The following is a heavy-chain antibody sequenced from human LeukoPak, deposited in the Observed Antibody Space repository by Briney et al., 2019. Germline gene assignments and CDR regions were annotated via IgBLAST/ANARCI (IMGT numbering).Heavy chain of an antibody. V-gene: IGHV3-23*01. Sequence: RASETLSLTCTVSGGSISSYYWSWIRQAPGKGLEWVSTISGSGGTTNYADSVKGRFTISRDNSKNTLYLQMNSLRAEDTAVYYCAKDRSDDSRWYVGSHWGQGTLVTVSS. D-gene: IGHD6-13*01. CDR3: AKDRSDDSRWYVGSH. J-gene: IGHJ4*02. CDR1: GGSISSYY. CDR2: ISGSGGTT.